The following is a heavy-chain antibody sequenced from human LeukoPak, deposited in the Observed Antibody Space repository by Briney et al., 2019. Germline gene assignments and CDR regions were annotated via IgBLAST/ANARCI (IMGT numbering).Heavy chain of an antibody. D-gene: IGHD3-3*01. J-gene: IGHJ5*02. CDR2: ISSSGSTI. V-gene: IGHV3-11*01. CDR3: ARQLYDFWSGYYHQGNWFDP. Sequence: GGSLRLSCAASGFTFSDYYMSWIRQAPGKGLEWVSYISSSGSTIYYADSVKGRFTISRDNAKNSLYLQMNSLRAEDTAVYCCARQLYDFWSGYYHQGNWFDPWGQGTLVTVSS. CDR1: GFTFSDYY.